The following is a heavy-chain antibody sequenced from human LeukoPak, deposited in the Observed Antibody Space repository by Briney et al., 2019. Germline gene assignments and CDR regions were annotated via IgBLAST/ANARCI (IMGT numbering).Heavy chain of an antibody. CDR3: ARGRQRMVRGVIGSETNYYYSNYMDV. CDR2: IHYSGNT. V-gene: IGHV4-59*01. D-gene: IGHD3-10*01. J-gene: IGHJ6*03. Sequence: SETLSLTCSVSGGSINSYYWSWIRQSPGKGLEWIGYIHYSGNTNYNPSLKSRVTISVDTSKNQFSLKVSSVTAADTAVYYCARGRQRMVRGVIGSETNYYYSNYMDVWGKGTTVTISS. CDR1: GGSINSYY.